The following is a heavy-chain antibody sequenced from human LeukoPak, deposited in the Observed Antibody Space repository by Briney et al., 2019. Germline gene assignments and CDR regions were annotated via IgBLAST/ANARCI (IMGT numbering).Heavy chain of an antibody. CDR3: ARQTTVATDC. V-gene: IGHV3-33*01. J-gene: IGHJ4*02. D-gene: IGHD4-23*01. Sequence: PGGSLRLSCAASGFTFSSYSMHWVRQAPDKGLEWVALIWFDGSNKYYADSVKGRFTISRDNSNNTLYLQMNSLRVEDTAVYYCARQTTVATDCWGQGTLVTVSS. CDR1: GFTFSSYS. CDR2: IWFDGSNK.